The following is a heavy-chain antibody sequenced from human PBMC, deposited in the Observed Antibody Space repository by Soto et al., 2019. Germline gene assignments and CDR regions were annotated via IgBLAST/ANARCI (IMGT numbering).Heavy chain of an antibody. CDR3: HYGDYEHIDY. D-gene: IGHD4-17*01. V-gene: IGHV3-53*04. CDR1: GFTFSNYW. Sequence: GGSLRLSCAASGFTFSNYWMYWVRQAPGKGLEWVSVIYSGGSTYYADSVKGRFTISRHNSKDTLYLQMNSLRAEDTAVYYCHYGDYEHIDYWGQGTLVTVSS. J-gene: IGHJ4*02. CDR2: IYSGGST.